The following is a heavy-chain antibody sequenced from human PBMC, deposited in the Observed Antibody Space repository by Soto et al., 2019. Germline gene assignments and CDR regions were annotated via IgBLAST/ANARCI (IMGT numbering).Heavy chain of an antibody. CDR2: IDGSGGTT. Sequence: SLRLSCAASXFPFSSTDMTWVRQAPGKGLEWVSTIDGSGGTTYYADSVKGRFTISRDNSINTVFLQMNSLRADDTALYFCAKNSGWFNTWGQGALVTVSS. V-gene: IGHV3-23*01. J-gene: IGHJ5*02. CDR3: AKNSGWFNT. CDR1: XFPFSSTD. D-gene: IGHD3-10*01.